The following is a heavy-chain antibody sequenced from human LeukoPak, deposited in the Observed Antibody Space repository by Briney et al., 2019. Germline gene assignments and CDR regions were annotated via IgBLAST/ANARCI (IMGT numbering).Heavy chain of an antibody. V-gene: IGHV3-66*01. CDR3: ARDRTFDI. CDR1: GITFSSSW. J-gene: IGHJ3*02. Sequence: GGSLRLSCVASGITFSSSWMSWVRQAPGKGLEWVSVLYSGGSIYYTDSVKGRFTISRDNSKNTLYLQMNSLRVEDTAVYYCARDRTFDIWGQGTMVTVSS. CDR2: LYSGGSI.